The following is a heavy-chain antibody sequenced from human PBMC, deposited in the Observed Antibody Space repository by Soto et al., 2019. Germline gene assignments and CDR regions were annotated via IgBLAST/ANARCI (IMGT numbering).Heavy chain of an antibody. CDR2: ISWNSGDI. J-gene: IGHJ3*02. Sequence: EVQLVESGGGSVQPGRSLRLSCAASGFTFDDYAMHWVRQAPGKGLEWVSGISWNSGDIGYADSVKGRFTISRDNAKNSLYLQMNSLRAEDTALYYCAKDIYVGSSGWPDAFDIWGQGTMVAVSS. CDR1: GFTFDDYA. D-gene: IGHD6-19*01. CDR3: AKDIYVGSSGWPDAFDI. V-gene: IGHV3-9*01.